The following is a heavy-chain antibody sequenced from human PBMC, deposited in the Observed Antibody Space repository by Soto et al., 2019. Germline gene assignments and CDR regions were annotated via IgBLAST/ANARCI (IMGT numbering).Heavy chain of an antibody. V-gene: IGHV3-11*01. CDR3: ARELRQLLDAFDI. Sequence: GGSLRLSCAASGFTFDDYGMSWVRQAPGKGLEWVSYISSSGSTIYYADSVKGRFTISRDNAKNSLYLQMNSLRAEDTAVYYCARELRQLLDAFDIWGQGTMVTVSS. J-gene: IGHJ3*02. D-gene: IGHD6-6*01. CDR2: ISSSGSTI. CDR1: GFTFDDYG.